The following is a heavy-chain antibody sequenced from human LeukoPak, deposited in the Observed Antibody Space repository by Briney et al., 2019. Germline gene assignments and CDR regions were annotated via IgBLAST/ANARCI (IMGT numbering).Heavy chain of an antibody. D-gene: IGHD3-10*01. J-gene: IGHJ6*02. V-gene: IGHV3-74*01. CDR2: INSDGSST. Sequence: GGSLRLSCAASGFTFSSYWMHWVRQAPGKGLVWVSRINSDGSSTSYADSVKGRFTISRDNAKNTLYLQMNSLRAEDTAVYYCARELNYYGSGSIGYGMDVWGQGTTVTVSS. CDR3: ARELNYYGSGSIGYGMDV. CDR1: GFTFSSYW.